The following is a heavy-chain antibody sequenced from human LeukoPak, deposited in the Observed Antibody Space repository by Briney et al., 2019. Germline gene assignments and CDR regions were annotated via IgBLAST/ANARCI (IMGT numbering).Heavy chain of an antibody. Sequence: ASVTVSFKATSRISLVRQAPGQGLEWMGWIGTYGGDTYYAQKFQGRITVTTDTSTSTVYMELRNLRSDDTAVYYCARDLWNFYDDSGYNRDFDSWGQGTLVTVSS. V-gene: IGHV1-18*01. CDR1: TSR. CDR2: IGTYGGDT. CDR3: ARDLWNFYDDSGYNRDFDS. D-gene: IGHD3-22*01. J-gene: IGHJ5*01.